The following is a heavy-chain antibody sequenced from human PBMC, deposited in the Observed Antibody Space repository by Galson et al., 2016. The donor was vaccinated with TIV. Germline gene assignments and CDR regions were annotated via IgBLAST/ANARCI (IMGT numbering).Heavy chain of an antibody. CDR3: VRGLLDSSGYYPPPDAFDL. CDR2: IYYSGTT. CDR1: GGSINSGGYY. Sequence: TLSLTCSVSGGSINSGGYYWSWLRQHPGKGLEWIGYIYYSGTTQYNPSLKSRVSISVDTSKTQFSLNLSSVTAADTAVYFCVRGLLDSSGYYPPPDAFDLWGLGTMVTVSS. V-gene: IGHV4-31*03. D-gene: IGHD3-22*01. J-gene: IGHJ3*01.